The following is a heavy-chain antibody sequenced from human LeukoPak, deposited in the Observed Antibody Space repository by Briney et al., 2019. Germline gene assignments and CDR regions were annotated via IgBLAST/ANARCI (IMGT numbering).Heavy chain of an antibody. D-gene: IGHD5-12*01. CDR3: AGYSGYDPLSYYYYMDV. V-gene: IGHV3-23*01. J-gene: IGHJ6*03. Sequence: GGSLRLSCAASGFTFSSYAMSWVRQAPGKGLEWVSAISGSGGSTYYADSVKGRFTISRDNSKNTLSLQMNSLRAEDTAVYYCAGYSGYDPLSYYYYMDVWGKGTTVTVSS. CDR2: ISGSGGST. CDR1: GFTFSSYA.